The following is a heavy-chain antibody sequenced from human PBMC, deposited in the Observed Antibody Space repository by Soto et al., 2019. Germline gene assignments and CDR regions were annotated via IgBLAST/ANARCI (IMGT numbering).Heavy chain of an antibody. CDR1: GGTFSSLA. J-gene: IGHJ6*02. CDR3: ARGNALDI. CDR2: TIPILGTA. Sequence: SVKVSCKASGGTFSSLAINWVRQAPGQGPEWMGGTIPILGTANYAQKFQGRVTIIADETTNTASLELTSLRSEDTAVYYCARGNALDIWGQGTTVTVSS. V-gene: IGHV1-69*13.